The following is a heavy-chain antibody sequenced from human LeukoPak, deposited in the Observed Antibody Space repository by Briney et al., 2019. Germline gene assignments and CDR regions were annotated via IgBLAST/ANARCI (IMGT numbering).Heavy chain of an antibody. CDR2: TSSSDAGT. Sequence: GGSLRLSCAASGFTLSTYAMSWVRQTPGKGLEWVAATSSSDAGTYHADSVRGRFTISRDNSKNTLFLQMNSLRAEDTAVYSCAKDQPITIFGVATYYFDYWGQGTLVTVSS. CDR1: GFTLSTYA. D-gene: IGHD3-3*01. J-gene: IGHJ4*02. V-gene: IGHV3-23*01. CDR3: AKDQPITIFGVATYYFDY.